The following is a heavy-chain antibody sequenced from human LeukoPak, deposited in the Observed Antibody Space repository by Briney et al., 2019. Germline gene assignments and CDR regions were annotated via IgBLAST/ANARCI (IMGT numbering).Heavy chain of an antibody. CDR3: AKDRFARSGWYRGVQPFDY. D-gene: IGHD6-19*01. Sequence: GGSLRLSCAASGFTFSSHSMNWVRQAPGKGLEWVSYISSSSSTIYYADSVKGRFTISRDNAKNSLYLQMNSLRAEDTAVYYCAKDRFARSGWYRGVQPFDYWGQGTLVTVSS. V-gene: IGHV3-48*01. CDR1: GFTFSSHS. CDR2: ISSSSSTI. J-gene: IGHJ4*02.